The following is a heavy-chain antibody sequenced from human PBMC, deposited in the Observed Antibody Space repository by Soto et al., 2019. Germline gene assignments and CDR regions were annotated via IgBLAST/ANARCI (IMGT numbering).Heavy chain of an antibody. V-gene: IGHV1-18*01. CDR2: ISGYNGCT. CDR3: AREGYCTSTTRDTEKFFDFSGMDV. J-gene: IGHJ6*02. Sequence: ASVKVSCKASGYTFINHGLSWVRQAPGQGLEWMGWISGYNGCTKFAQKIQGRVTMTRDTSTSTAYMELRSLRSDDTAVYYCAREGYCTSTTRDTEKFFDFSGMDVWGPGTTVTVSS. D-gene: IGHD2-2*01. CDR1: GYTFINHG.